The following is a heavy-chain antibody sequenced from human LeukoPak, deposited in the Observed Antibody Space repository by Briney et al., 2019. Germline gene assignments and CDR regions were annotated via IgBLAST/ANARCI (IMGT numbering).Heavy chain of an antibody. D-gene: IGHD3-10*01. V-gene: IGHV1-2*02. Sequence: ASVKVSCKASGYTFTGYYMHWVRQAPGQGLEWIGWINPNSGGTNYAQKFQGRVTMTRDTSISTAYMELSRLRSDDTAVYYCARDVVRGAINWFDPWGQGTLVTVSS. J-gene: IGHJ5*02. CDR1: GYTFTGYY. CDR2: INPNSGGT. CDR3: ARDVVRGAINWFDP.